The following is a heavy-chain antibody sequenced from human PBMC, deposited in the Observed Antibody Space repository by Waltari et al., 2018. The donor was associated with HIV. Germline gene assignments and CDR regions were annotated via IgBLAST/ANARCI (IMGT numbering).Heavy chain of an antibody. Sequence: QVQLQESGPGLVKPSETLSLTCAVSGGSISSNNWWTWVRQAPGKGLEWIGEIFESGSTKYNPSLRSRVTISVDKSKNHFSLKLTSVTAADTAVYYCAIFGGYCINAVCNMMVPWGHGTLVTVSS. CDR3: AIFGGYCINAVCNMMVP. D-gene: IGHD2-8*01. J-gene: IGHJ5*02. CDR2: IFESGST. CDR1: GGSISSNNW. V-gene: IGHV4-4*02.